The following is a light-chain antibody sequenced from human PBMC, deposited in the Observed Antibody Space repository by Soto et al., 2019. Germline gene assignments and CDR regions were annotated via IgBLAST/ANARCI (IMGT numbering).Light chain of an antibody. CDR1: QSVSSY. CDR2: DAS. CDR3: QPRSNWPPEVT. J-gene: IGKJ4*01. V-gene: IGKV3-11*01. Sequence: EIVLTQSPATLSLSPGERATLSCRASQSVSSYLAWYQQKPGQAPRLRIYDASNRATGIPARFSGSGSGTDFTITISSLEPEDFSVYYCQPRSNWPPEVTFGGGTKVEIK.